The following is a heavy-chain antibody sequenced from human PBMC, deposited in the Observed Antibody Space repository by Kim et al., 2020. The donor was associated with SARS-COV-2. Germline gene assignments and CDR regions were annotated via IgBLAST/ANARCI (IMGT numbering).Heavy chain of an antibody. CDR2: IIPIFGTA. CDR1: GGTFSSYA. V-gene: IGHV1-69*13. CDR3: AREEGTAVDAFDI. J-gene: IGHJ3*02. Sequence: SVKVSCKASGGTFSSYAISWVRQAPGQGLEWMGGIIPIFGTANYAQKFQGRVMITADESTSTAYMELSSLRSEDTAVYYCAREEGTAVDAFDIWGQGTMVTVSS.